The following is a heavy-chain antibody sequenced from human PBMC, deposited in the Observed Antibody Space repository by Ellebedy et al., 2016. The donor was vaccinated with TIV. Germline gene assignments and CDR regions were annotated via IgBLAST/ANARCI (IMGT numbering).Heavy chain of an antibody. CDR2: ISYDGSNK. CDR1: GFSFSAYA. V-gene: IGHV3-30*01. CDR3: ARSPYYDILTGARGFGDY. Sequence: GESLKISCAASGFSFSAYAMHWVRQAPGKGLEWVAIISYDGSNKFYADSVKGRFIISRDISKNTLYLQMNSLRAEDTAVYYCARSPYYDILTGARGFGDYWGQGTLVTVSS. D-gene: IGHD3-9*01. J-gene: IGHJ4*02.